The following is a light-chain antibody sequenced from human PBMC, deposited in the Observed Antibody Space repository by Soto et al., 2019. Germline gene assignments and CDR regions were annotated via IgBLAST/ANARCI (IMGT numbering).Light chain of an antibody. V-gene: IGKV1-5*01. J-gene: IGKJ1*01. Sequence: DIQMTQSPSTLPASVGDRVTITSWASQSISSWLAWYQHKPGKAPKLLIYDASNLDSGVPSRFSGSGSGTEFSLTISNLQPDDCATYYCQHYNSYSEAFGQGTKV. CDR1: QSISSW. CDR3: QHYNSYSEA. CDR2: DAS.